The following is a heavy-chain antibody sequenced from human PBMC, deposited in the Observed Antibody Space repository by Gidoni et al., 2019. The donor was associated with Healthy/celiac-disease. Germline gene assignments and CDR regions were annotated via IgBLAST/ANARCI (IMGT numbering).Heavy chain of an antibody. Sequence: EVQLVESGGGLVQPGRSLRLSCAASGFTFDDYAMHWVRQAPGKGLEWVSGISWNSGSIGYADSVKGRFTISRDNAKNSLYLQMNSLRAEDTALYYCAKDRVLRYFDWLAGYFDYWGQGTLVTVSS. CDR1: GFTFDDYA. V-gene: IGHV3-9*01. D-gene: IGHD3-9*01. CDR3: AKDRVLRYFDWLAGYFDY. J-gene: IGHJ4*02. CDR2: ISWNSGSI.